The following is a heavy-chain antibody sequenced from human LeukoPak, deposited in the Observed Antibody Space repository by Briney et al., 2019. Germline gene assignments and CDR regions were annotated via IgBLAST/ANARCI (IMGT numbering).Heavy chain of an antibody. CDR2: INPNSCGT. Sequence: GASVKVSFKASGYTFTGYYMHWVRQAPGQGLEWMGWINPNSCGTNYAQKFQGRVTMTRDTSISTAYMELSRLRSDDTAVYYCARAFRIVVVPAAMEGHDYWGQGTLVTVSS. D-gene: IGHD2-2*01. V-gene: IGHV1-2*02. CDR3: ARAFRIVVVPAAMEGHDY. CDR1: GYTFTGYY. J-gene: IGHJ4*02.